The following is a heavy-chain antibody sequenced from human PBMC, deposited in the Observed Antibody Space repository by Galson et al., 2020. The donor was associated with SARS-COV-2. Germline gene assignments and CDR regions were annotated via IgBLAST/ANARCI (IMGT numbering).Heavy chain of an antibody. CDR2: IQQDGSEK. D-gene: IGHD3-3*01. Sequence: GGSLRLSCAASGFTFSNYWMSWVRQAPGKGLESVANIQQDGSEKYYVDSVKGRFTISRDNAKNSLSLQMNSLRAEDTAVYYCARERWSSRGLYYYYGMDVWGQGTTVTVSS. V-gene: IGHV3-7*03. J-gene: IGHJ6*02. CDR3: ARERWSSRGLYYYYGMDV. CDR1: GFTFSNYW.